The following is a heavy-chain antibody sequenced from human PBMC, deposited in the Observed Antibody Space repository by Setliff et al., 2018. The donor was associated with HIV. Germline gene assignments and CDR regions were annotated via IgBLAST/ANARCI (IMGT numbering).Heavy chain of an antibody. V-gene: IGHV1-2*06. CDR2: INANRGGT. D-gene: IGHD3-16*02. CDR3: ARGIKLVGGVIVGSMDV. Sequence: EASVKVSCKTSGYTFTDYYMHWVRQAPGQGLEWMGRINANRGGTSYAQKFQGRVTMTRDTSISAGYMELSRLTSDDTAVYYCARGIKLVGGVIVGSMDVWGKGTTVTVSS. CDR1: GYTFTDYY. J-gene: IGHJ6*03.